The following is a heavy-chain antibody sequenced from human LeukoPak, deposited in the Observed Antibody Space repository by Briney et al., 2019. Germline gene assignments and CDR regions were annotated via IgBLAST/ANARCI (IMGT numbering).Heavy chain of an antibody. CDR1: GFTFDDYA. J-gene: IGHJ4*02. CDR2: ISWNSGSI. CDR3: AKDMAYRYSGSYSVAPFDY. D-gene: IGHD1-26*01. Sequence: GRSLRLSCAASGFTFDDYAMHWVRQAPGKGLEWVSGISWNSGSIGYADSVKGRLTISRDNAKNSLYLQMNSLRAEDTALYYCAKDMAYRYSGSYSVAPFDYWGQGTLVTVSS. V-gene: IGHV3-9*01.